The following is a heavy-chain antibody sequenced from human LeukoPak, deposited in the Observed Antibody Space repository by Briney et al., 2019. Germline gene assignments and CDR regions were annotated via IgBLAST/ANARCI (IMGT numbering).Heavy chain of an antibody. CDR2: ISYDGSNK. CDR3: AKHIAAADFRPEEYYYYYYGMDV. D-gene: IGHD6-13*01. CDR1: GFTFSSYG. Sequence: PGGSLRLSCAASGFTFSSYGMHWVRQAPGKGLEWVAVISYDGSNKYYADSVKGRFTISRDNSKNTLYLQMNSLRAEDTAVYYCAKHIAAADFRPEEYYYYYYGMDVWGQGTTVTVSS. J-gene: IGHJ6*02. V-gene: IGHV3-30*18.